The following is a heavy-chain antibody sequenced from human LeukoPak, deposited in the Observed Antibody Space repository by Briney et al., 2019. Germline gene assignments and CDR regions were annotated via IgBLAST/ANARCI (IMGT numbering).Heavy chain of an antibody. CDR1: GFTFSSYA. Sequence: GGSLRLSCAASGFTFSSYAMHWVRQAPGKGLEYVSAISSNGGSTYYANSVKGRFTISRDNSKNTLYLQMGSLRAEDMAVYYCARVYSGSYGAYYYYYMDVWGKGTTVTVSS. J-gene: IGHJ6*03. D-gene: IGHD1-26*01. CDR2: ISSNGGST. V-gene: IGHV3-64*01. CDR3: ARVYSGSYGAYYYYYMDV.